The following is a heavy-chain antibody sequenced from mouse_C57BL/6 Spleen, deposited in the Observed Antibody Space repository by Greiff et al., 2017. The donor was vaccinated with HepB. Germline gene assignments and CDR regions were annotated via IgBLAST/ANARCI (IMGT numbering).Heavy chain of an antibody. J-gene: IGHJ3*01. CDR1: GYTFTDYY. CDR2: IGPGSGST. V-gene: IGHV1-77*01. Sequence: VQLQQSGAELVKPGASVKISCKASGYTFTDYYINWVKQRPGQGLEWIGKIGPGSGSTYYNEKFKGKATLTADKSSSTAYMQLSSLTSEDSAVYFCARKGGYYYGSSPWFAYWGQGTLVTVSA. D-gene: IGHD1-1*01. CDR3: ARKGGYYYGSSPWFAY.